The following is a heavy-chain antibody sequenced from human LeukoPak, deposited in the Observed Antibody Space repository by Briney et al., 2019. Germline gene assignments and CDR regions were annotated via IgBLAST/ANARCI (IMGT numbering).Heavy chain of an antibody. CDR2: IYYSGST. Sequence: PSETLSLTCTVSGGSISSSSYYWGWIRQPPGKGLEWIGSIYYSGSTHYNPSLKSRVTISVDTSKNQFSLKLSSVTAADTAVYYCARRPVVVPAAVSFDIWGQGTMVTVSS. CDR1: GGSISSSSYY. CDR3: ARRPVVVPAAVSFDI. J-gene: IGHJ3*02. V-gene: IGHV4-39*01. D-gene: IGHD2-2*01.